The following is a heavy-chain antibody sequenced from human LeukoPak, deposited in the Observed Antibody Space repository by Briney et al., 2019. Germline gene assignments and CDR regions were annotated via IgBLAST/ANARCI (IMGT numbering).Heavy chain of an antibody. CDR1: GFSFSVYE. CDR3: AKDKATVAAKGPFDY. D-gene: IGHD2-15*01. J-gene: IGHJ4*02. CDR2: ISGSGATT. V-gene: IGHV3-23*01. Sequence: GGSLRLSCAASGFSFSVYEIHWVRQAPGKGLEWVSSISGSGATTYYADSVKGRFTISRDNSKNTLFLQFNSLRAEDTAVYYCAKDKATVAAKGPFDYWGQGTLVTVSS.